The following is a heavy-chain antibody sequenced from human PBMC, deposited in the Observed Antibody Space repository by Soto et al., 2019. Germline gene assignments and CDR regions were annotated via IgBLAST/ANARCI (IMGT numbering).Heavy chain of an antibody. V-gene: IGHV4-30-4*01. CDR1: GDSISNLDYF. CDR2: IYKSATT. CDR3: ARGRYCLTGRCFPNWSDS. Sequence: PSETLSLTCSVSGDSISNLDYFWAWIRQPPGQALEYIGYIYKSATTYYNPSFESRVAISVDTSKSQFSLNVTSVTAADTAVYFCARGRYCLTGRCFPNWSDSWGQGAPVTVSS. J-gene: IGHJ5*01. D-gene: IGHD7-27*01.